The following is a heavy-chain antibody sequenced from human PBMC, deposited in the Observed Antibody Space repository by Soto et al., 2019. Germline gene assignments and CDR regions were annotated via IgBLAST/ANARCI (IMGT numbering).Heavy chain of an antibody. J-gene: IGHJ4*02. D-gene: IGHD6-19*01. V-gene: IGHV3-23*01. CDR2: ISGSGGST. CDR1: GFTFSSYA. Sequence: EVQLLESGGGLVQPGGSLRLSCAASGFTFSSYAMSWVRQAPGKGLEWVSAISGSGGSTYYADSVKGRFTISRDNSKNTRYLQMNSLRAEDTAVYDCAKPSIAVSVFGYCGQGNLVTFAA. CDR3: AKPSIAVSVFGY.